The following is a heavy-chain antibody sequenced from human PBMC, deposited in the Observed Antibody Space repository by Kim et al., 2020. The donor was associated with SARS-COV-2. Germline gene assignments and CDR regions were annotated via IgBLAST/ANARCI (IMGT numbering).Heavy chain of an antibody. CDR2: VSANGSTK. V-gene: IGHV3-48*03. J-gene: IGHJ3*02. D-gene: IGHD4-17*01. Sequence: GGSLRLSCEASGFSFSSHEINWVRQAPGKGLEWMSYVSANGSTKYYADSVKGRFTISRDNAKNSLYLQMNSLRAEDTAVYYCARETAVSPDALDIWGQGTMVTVS. CDR3: ARETAVSPDALDI. CDR1: GFSFSSHE.